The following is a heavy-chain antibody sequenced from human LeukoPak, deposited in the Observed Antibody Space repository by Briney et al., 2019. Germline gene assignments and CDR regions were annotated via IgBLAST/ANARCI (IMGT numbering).Heavy chain of an antibody. V-gene: IGHV4-39*01. Sequence: KTSETLSLTCTVSGGSISSSSYYWGWIRQPPGKGLEWIGSIYYSGSTYYNPSLKSRVTISVDTSKNQFSLKLSSVTAADTAVYYCAGLIYYDKSAYYMDVWGKGTTVTVSS. CDR2: IYYSGST. CDR3: AGLIYYDKSAYYMDV. J-gene: IGHJ6*03. CDR1: GGSISSSSYY. D-gene: IGHD3-22*01.